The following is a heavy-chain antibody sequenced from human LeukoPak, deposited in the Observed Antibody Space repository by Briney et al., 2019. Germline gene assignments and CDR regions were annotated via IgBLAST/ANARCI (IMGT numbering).Heavy chain of an antibody. V-gene: IGHV3-7*01. CDR3: ARELPHNWFDP. Sequence: TGGSLRLSCAASGFTFSIYWMSWVRQAPGKGLEWVANIEQDGSEKYYVDSVKGRFTISRDNAKNSLYLQMNSLRAEDTGVYYCARELPHNWFDPWGQGTLVTVSP. CDR2: IEQDGSEK. J-gene: IGHJ5*02. CDR1: GFTFSIYW.